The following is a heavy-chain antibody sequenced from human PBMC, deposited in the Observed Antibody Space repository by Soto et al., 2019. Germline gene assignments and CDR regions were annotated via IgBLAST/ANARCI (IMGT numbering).Heavy chain of an antibody. CDR1: GGTFSSYA. CDR3: ARGYYYDSSGSYSNAYYFDY. Sequence: QVQLVQSGAEVKKPGSSVKVSCKASGGTFSSYAISRVRQAPGQGLEWMGGIIPIFGTANYAQKFQGRVTITADESTSTAYMELSSLRSKDTAVYYCARGYYYDSSGSYSNAYYFDYWGQGTLVTVSS. J-gene: IGHJ4*02. V-gene: IGHV1-69*01. D-gene: IGHD3-22*01. CDR2: IIPIFGTA.